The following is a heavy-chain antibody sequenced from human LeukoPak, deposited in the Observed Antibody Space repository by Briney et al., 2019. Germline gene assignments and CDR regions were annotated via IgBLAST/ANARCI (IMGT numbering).Heavy chain of an antibody. CDR2: ITWDGGST. V-gene: IGHV3-43D*03. CDR3: AKEPYFDL. CDR1: GFTFSSYW. J-gene: IGHJ2*01. Sequence: PGGSLRLSCAASGFTFSSYWMSWVRQAPGKGLEWVSLITWDGGSTYYADSVKGRFTISRDNSKNSLYLQMNSLRPEDTALYYCAKEPYFDLWGRGTLVTVSS.